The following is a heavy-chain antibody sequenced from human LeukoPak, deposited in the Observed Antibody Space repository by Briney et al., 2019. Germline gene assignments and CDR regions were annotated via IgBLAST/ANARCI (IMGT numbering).Heavy chain of an antibody. CDR1: GGSISSSSYY. Sequence: PSETLSLTCTVSGGSISSSSYYWGWIRQPPGKGLEWIGYISYSGSTYYNPSLKSRVTMSVDTSKSQFSLELTSLTAADTAVYFCARVPYGFSLTSCGGECYSGAFDIWGQGTMVTVSS. J-gene: IGHJ3*02. CDR3: ARVPYGFSLTSCGGECYSGAFDI. D-gene: IGHD2-21*01. CDR2: ISYSGST. V-gene: IGHV4-30-4*08.